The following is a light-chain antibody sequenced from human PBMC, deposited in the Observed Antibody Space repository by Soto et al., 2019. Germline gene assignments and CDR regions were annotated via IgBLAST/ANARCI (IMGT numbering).Light chain of an antibody. CDR2: LNSDGSH. CDR1: SGRSSFG. CDR3: QAWGPGTVV. V-gene: IGLV4-69*01. Sequence: QPVLTQSPSASASLGASVKLTCTLSSGRSSFGIAWHQQQPEKGPRYLMKLNSDGSHTKGDGIPDRFSGSSSGAEGYLTISSLQSEDEADYYCQAWGPGTVVFGGGTKLTVL. J-gene: IGLJ2*01.